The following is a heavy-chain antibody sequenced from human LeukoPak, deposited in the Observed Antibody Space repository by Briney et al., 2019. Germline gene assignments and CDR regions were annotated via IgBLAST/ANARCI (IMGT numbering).Heavy chain of an antibody. CDR1: GFTFSSYS. J-gene: IGHJ4*02. D-gene: IGHD2-2*01. Sequence: PGGSLRLSCAASGFTFSSYSMNWVRQAPGKGLEWVSSISSSSSCIYYADSVKGRFTISRDNAKNSLYLQMNSLRAEDTAVYYCARGVGGYAPYYFDYWGQGTLVTVSS. V-gene: IGHV3-21*01. CDR3: ARGVGGYAPYYFDY. CDR2: ISSSSSCI.